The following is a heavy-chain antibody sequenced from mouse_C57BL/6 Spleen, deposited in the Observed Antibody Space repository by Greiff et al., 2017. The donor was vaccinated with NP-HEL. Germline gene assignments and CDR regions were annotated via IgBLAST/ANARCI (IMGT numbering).Heavy chain of an antibody. CDR1: GYAFSSSW. V-gene: IGHV1-82*01. D-gene: IGHD1-1*02. Sequence: VQLQQSGPELVKPGASVKISCKASGYAFSSSWLNWVKQRPGKGLEWIGRIYPGDGDTNYNGKFKGKATLTADKSSSTAYMRLSSLTSEDSAVYFCARGGSNPYYYAMDYWGQGTSVTVSS. CDR3: ARGGSNPYYYAMDY. CDR2: IYPGDGDT. J-gene: IGHJ4*01.